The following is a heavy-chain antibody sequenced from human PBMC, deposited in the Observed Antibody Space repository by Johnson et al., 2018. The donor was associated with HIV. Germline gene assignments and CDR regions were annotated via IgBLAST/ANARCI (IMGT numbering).Heavy chain of an antibody. V-gene: IGHV3-30-3*01. CDR1: GFTFSSYA. D-gene: IGHD4/OR15-4a*01. CDR3: AREREDYGLDI. Sequence: QVQLVESGGGVVQPGRSLRLSCVASGFTFSSYAMHWVRQAPGKGLEWVAVISYDGSNKYYADSVKGRSTISRDNSKNTLYLQMNSLRAEDTAVYYCAREREDYGLDIWGQGTMVTVSS. J-gene: IGHJ3*02. CDR2: ISYDGSNK.